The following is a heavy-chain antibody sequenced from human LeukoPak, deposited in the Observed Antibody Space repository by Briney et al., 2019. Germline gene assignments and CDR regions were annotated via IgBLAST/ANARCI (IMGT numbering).Heavy chain of an antibody. V-gene: IGHV1-18*01. Sequence: GASVKVSCKASGYTFTSYGISWVRQAPGQGLEWMGWISAYNGNTNYAQKLQGRVTMTTDTSTSTAYMELRSLRSDDTAVYYCAKGGIPYYDFWSGYDSDNWFDPWGQGTLVTVSS. CDR2: ISAYNGNT. CDR1: GYTFTSYG. CDR3: AKGGIPYYDFWSGYDSDNWFDP. J-gene: IGHJ5*02. D-gene: IGHD3-3*01.